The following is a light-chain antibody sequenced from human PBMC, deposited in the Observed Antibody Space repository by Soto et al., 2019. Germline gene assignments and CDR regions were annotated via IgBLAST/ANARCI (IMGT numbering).Light chain of an antibody. CDR1: SSDVGSYNY. CDR2: ASS. V-gene: IGLV2-14*01. CDR3: SSYTSGSTLYV. Sequence: QSVLAQPASVSGSPGQSITISCTVASSDVGSYNYVSWYQHHPGKAPRLMIYASSNRTSGVSHRFSGSRSGNTASLTISGLQAEDEADYYCSSYTSGSTLYVFGTGTKV. J-gene: IGLJ1*01.